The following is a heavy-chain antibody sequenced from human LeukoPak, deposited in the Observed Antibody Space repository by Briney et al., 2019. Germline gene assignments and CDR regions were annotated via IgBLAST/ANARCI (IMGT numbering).Heavy chain of an antibody. D-gene: IGHD3-10*01. CDR3: ARAPLLWFGEYSYYYGMDV. CDR1: GFTFSSYE. J-gene: IGHJ6*04. CDR2: ISSSGSTI. Sequence: GGSLRLSCAASGFTFSSYEMNWVRQAPGKGLEWVSYISSSGSTIYYADSVKGRFTISRDNAKNSLYPQMNSLRAGDTAVYYCARAPLLWFGEYSYYYGMDVWGKGTTVTVSS. V-gene: IGHV3-48*03.